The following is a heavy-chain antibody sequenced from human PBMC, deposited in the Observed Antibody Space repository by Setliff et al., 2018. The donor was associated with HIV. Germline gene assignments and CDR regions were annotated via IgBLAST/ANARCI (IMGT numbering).Heavy chain of an antibody. CDR1: GGSVSIYH. V-gene: IGHV4-4*09. CDR2: IYASGTT. CDR3: ARVFPVVTAEDNRFDP. D-gene: IGHD2-21*02. Sequence: PSETLSLTCTVSGGSVSIYHLSWLRQSPGKGLECIGYIYASGTTRYNPSLESRATMSLDTSKNQISLKLKSVTAADTAMYYCARVFPVVTAEDNRFDPWGQGTLVTVSS. J-gene: IGHJ5*02.